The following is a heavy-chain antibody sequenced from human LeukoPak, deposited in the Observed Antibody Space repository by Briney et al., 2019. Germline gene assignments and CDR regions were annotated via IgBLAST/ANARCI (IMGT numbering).Heavy chain of an antibody. Sequence: PGGSLRLSCAASGFTFSSYSMNWVRQAPGKGLEWVSSISSSSSYIYYADSVKGRFTISRDNAKNSLYLQMNSLRAEDTAVYYCARGAPPAYCGGDCYKGGQGTLVTVSS. V-gene: IGHV3-21*01. D-gene: IGHD2-21*01. CDR1: GFTFSSYS. CDR3: ARGAPPAYCGGDCYK. J-gene: IGHJ4*02. CDR2: ISSSSSYI.